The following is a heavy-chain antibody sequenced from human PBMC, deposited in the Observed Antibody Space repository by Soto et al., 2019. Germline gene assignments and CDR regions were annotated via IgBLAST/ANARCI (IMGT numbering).Heavy chain of an antibody. Sequence: SETLSLTCTVSGGSISSYYWSWIRQPPGKGLEWIGYIYYSGSTNYNPSLKSRVTISVDTSKNQFSLKLSSVTAADTAVYYCARGVLWFGAYYYFDCWGQGTLVTVSS. D-gene: IGHD3-10*01. V-gene: IGHV4-59*01. CDR2: IYYSGST. J-gene: IGHJ4*02. CDR1: GGSISSYY. CDR3: ARGVLWFGAYYYFDC.